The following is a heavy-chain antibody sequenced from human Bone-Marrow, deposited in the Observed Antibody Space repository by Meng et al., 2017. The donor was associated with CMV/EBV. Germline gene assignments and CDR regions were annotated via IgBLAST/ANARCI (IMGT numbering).Heavy chain of an antibody. J-gene: IGHJ3*02. D-gene: IGHD3-10*01. CDR3: AHRLNYYGSGSYYNDDAFDI. CDR2: IYWNDDK. Sequence: SGPTLVKPTQTLTLTCTFSGFSLSTSGVGVGWIRQLPGKALEWLALIYWNDDKRYSPSLKSRLTITKDTSKNQVVLTMTNMDPVDTATYYCAHRLNYYGSGSYYNDDAFDIWGQGTMVTVSS. CDR1: GFSLSTSGVG. V-gene: IGHV2-5*01.